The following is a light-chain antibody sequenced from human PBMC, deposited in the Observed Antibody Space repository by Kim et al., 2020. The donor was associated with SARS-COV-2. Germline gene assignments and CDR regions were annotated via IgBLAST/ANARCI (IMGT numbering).Light chain of an antibody. CDR1: RLRTSS. CDR2: GYG. Sequence: LEQADRIPRQGDRLRTSSSTWDQQKQRQAPVLIVFGYGHLTSGSPGRFSGSSSGNTASVSITGARTEDEAVYYCHSRDSSLRNNELFGPGTQVTVL. V-gene: IGLV3-19*01. CDR3: HSRDSSLRNNEL. J-gene: IGLJ1*01.